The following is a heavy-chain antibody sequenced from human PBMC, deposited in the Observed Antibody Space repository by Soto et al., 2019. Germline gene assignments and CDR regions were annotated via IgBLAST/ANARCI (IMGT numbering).Heavy chain of an antibody. CDR2: INHSGST. Sequence: SETLSLTCAVYGGSFSGYYWSWIRQPPGKGLEWIGEINHSGSTNYNPSLKSRVTISVDTSKNQFSLKLSSVTAADTAVYYCARGKNFDILTGYYQTYYFDYWGQGTLVTVS. J-gene: IGHJ4*02. D-gene: IGHD3-9*01. CDR3: ARGKNFDILTGYYQTYYFDY. CDR1: GGSFSGYY. V-gene: IGHV4-34*01.